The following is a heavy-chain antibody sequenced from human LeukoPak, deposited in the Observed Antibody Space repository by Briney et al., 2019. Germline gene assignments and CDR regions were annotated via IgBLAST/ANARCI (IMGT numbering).Heavy chain of an antibody. CDR3: ARVGWLQMVDY. J-gene: IGHJ4*02. V-gene: IGHV4-59*01. CDR1: GGSISNYY. D-gene: IGHD5-24*01. CDR2: IYYSGST. Sequence: KPSETLSLTCTVSGGSISNYYWSWIRQPPGKGLEWIGYIYYSGSTNYNPSLKSRVTMSVDTSKNQFSLKLSSVTAADTAVYYCARVGWLQMVDYWGQGTLVTVSS.